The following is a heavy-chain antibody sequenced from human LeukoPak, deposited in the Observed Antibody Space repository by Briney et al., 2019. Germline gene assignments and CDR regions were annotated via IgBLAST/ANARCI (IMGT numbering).Heavy chain of an antibody. J-gene: IGHJ6*04. Sequence: SETLSLTCTVSGDSISSGGYYWNWIRQPAGKGLEWIGRVYSSGSTNYNPSLKSRVTISVDTSKDQVSLQLRSVTATDTAVYYCARDSSSSWHNYPYYMGVWGNGTTVTISS. D-gene: IGHD6-13*01. CDR3: ARDSSSSWHNYPYYMGV. CDR2: VYSSGST. V-gene: IGHV4-61*02. CDR1: GDSISSGGYY.